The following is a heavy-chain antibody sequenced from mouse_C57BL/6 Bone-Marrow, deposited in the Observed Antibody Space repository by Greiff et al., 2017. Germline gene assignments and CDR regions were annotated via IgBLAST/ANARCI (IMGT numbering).Heavy chain of an antibody. CDR2: IWRGGST. CDR3: AKGRSSWSYWYFDV. Sequence: QVQLQQSGPGLVQPSQSLSITCTVSGFSLTSYGVHWVRQSPGKGLEWLGVIWRGGSTDYNAAFMSRLSITKDNSKSQVFFKMNSLQADDTAIYYCAKGRSSWSYWYFDVWGTGTTVTVSS. J-gene: IGHJ1*03. D-gene: IGHD1-1*01. CDR1: GFSLTSYG. V-gene: IGHV2-5*01.